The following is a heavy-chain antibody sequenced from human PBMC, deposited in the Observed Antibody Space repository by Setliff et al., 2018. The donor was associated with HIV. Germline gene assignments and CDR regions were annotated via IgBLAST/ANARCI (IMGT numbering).Heavy chain of an antibody. CDR2: ISSSGNFI. D-gene: IGHD1-1*01. J-gene: IGHJ4*02. V-gene: IGHV3-21*03. CDR1: GFIFSGYT. CDR3: TPPPGTY. Sequence: LRLSCAASGFIFSGYTMVWVRQAPGKGLEWVSSISSSGNFIYYEDSVKGRFTVSRDHAQNSVYLQMDSLRAEDTGVYYCTPPPGTYWGQGTLVTVSS.